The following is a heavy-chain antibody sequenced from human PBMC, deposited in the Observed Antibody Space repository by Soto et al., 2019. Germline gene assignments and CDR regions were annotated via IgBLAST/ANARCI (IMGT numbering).Heavy chain of an antibody. J-gene: IGHJ5*02. D-gene: IGHD2-15*01. CDR2: ISSNGGST. V-gene: IGHV3-64D*09. Sequence: GGSLRLSCSASGFTFSSYAMHWVRQAPGKGLEYVSAISSNGGSTYYADSVKGRFTISRDNSKNTLYLQMSSLRAEDTAVYYCVKWTREVCSGGSCYSPENWFDPWGQGTLVTVSS. CDR3: VKWTREVCSGGSCYSPENWFDP. CDR1: GFTFSSYA.